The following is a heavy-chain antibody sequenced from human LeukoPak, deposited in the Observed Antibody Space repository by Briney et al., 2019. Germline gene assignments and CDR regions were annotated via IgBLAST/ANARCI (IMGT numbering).Heavy chain of an antibody. CDR1: GFTFSSYA. J-gene: IGHJ4*02. V-gene: IGHV3-74*01. D-gene: IGHD3-16*01. CDR3: ARRSQLGGFYDY. CDR2: INGDGSTT. Sequence: GGSLRLSCAASGFTFSSYAMHWVRQVPGKGLVWVSRINGDGSTTLYADSVKGRFTISRDNAKNTLYLEMNSLRAEDTALYYCARRSQLGGFYDYWGQGTLVTVSS.